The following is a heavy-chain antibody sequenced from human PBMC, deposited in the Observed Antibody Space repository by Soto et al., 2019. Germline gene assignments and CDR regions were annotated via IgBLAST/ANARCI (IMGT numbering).Heavy chain of an antibody. CDR1: GGSFSGFY. CDR3: ARGLKVGTTIYWYFDL. CDR2: IDQSGGHKTGST. J-gene: IGHJ2*01. D-gene: IGHD1-26*01. Sequence: QVQLHQWGTELLKPSETLSLTCAVDGGSFSGFYWNWIRQTPGKGLEWIGEIDQSGGHKTGSTNYNPSLESRVIISGDTSKNQMSLKFNSVTAADTALYYCARGLKVGTTIYWYFDLWGRGTLVTVSS. V-gene: IGHV4-34*01.